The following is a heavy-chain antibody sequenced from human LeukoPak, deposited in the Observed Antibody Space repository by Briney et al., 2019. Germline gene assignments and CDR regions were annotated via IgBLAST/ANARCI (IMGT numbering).Heavy chain of an antibody. J-gene: IGHJ4*02. V-gene: IGHV3-23*01. CDR1: GFTFSSYA. CDR2: ISGSGGST. Sequence: GGSLRLSCAASGFTFSSYAMSWVRQAPGRGLEWVSAISGSGGSTYYADSVKGRFTISRDNSKNTLYLQMNSLRAEDTAVYYCAKLHYSSSWYDYWGQGTLVTVSS. D-gene: IGHD6-13*01. CDR3: AKLHYSSSWYDY.